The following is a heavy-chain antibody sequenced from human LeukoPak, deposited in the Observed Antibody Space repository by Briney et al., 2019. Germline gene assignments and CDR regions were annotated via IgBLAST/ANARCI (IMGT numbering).Heavy chain of an antibody. Sequence: GRSLRLSCAASGFTFSSYEMNWVRQAPGRGLEWVANIKEDGTETSYVGSVKGRFTISRDNAKNSLYLQMNSLRAEDTALYYCARDEFGPLAFWGRGTLVTVSS. CDR2: IKEDGTET. V-gene: IGHV3-7*05. CDR3: ARDEFGPLAF. CDR1: GFTFSSYE. D-gene: IGHD3/OR15-3a*01. J-gene: IGHJ4*02.